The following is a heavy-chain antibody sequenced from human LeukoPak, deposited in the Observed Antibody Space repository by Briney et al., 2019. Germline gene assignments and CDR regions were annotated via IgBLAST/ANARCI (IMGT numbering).Heavy chain of an antibody. Sequence: GGSLRLSCAASGFTFSDYYMSWIREAPGKGLEWVSYISSCGSTIYYADSVKGRFTISRDNAKNSLYLQMNSLRGEDTAVYYCARDRDVVVPAAMRGGGFDYWGQGTLVTVSS. CDR3: ARDRDVVVPAAMRGGGFDY. D-gene: IGHD2-2*01. V-gene: IGHV3-11*01. CDR1: GFTFSDYY. CDR2: ISSCGSTI. J-gene: IGHJ4*02.